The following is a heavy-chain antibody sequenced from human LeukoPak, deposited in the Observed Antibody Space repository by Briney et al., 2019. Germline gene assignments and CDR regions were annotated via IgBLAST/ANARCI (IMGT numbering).Heavy chain of an antibody. Sequence: GGSLRLSCAASGFTFSSYGMSWVRQAPGKGLEWVSAISGSGGSTDYADSVKGRFTISRDNSKNTLYLQMNSLRAEDTAVYYCAKYNKQWLVLGIFDYWGQGTLVTVSS. CDR3: AKYNKQWLVLGIFDY. J-gene: IGHJ4*02. D-gene: IGHD6-19*01. CDR1: GFTFSSYG. V-gene: IGHV3-23*01. CDR2: ISGSGGST.